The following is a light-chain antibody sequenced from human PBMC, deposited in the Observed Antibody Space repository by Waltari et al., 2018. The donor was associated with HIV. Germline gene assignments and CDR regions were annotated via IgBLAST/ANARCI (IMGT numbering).Light chain of an antibody. J-gene: IGKJ1*01. CDR1: QSVSSN. CDR2: GAF. V-gene: IGKV3-15*01. Sequence: EIVMTQSPATLSVSPGERATLSCRASQSVSSNLAWYQQKPGQAPRILIYGAFTRATGIPARFSGSGSGTEFTLTISSLQSEDFALYYCQQYNNWPRTFGQGTKVEIK. CDR3: QQYNNWPRT.